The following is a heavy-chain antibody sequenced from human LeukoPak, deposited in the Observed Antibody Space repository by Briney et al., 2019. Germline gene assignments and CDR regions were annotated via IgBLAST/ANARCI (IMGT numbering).Heavy chain of an antibody. V-gene: IGHV3-48*03. J-gene: IGHJ4*02. CDR2: VSSSGSTI. CDR3: AAGWERWTLDY. D-gene: IGHD1-26*01. CDR1: GFTFSSYE. Sequence: GGSLRLSCAASGFTFSSYEMNWVRQDPGKGLEWVSFVSSSGSTIYYADSVKGRFTISRDNANNSLYLRMHSLRAEDTAIYYCAAGWERWTLDYWGQGTLVTVSS.